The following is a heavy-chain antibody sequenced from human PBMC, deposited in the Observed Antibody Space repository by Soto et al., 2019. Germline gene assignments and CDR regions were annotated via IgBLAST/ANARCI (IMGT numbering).Heavy chain of an antibody. CDR1: GGSISTYY. V-gene: IGHV4-59*01. Sequence: QVRLQESGPGLVKPSETLSLTCTVSGGSISTYYWSWIRQSPGKGLECIGYMYKTGNTIYNPSLKSRVTISVDTSKNQFSLKLNSVTAADTAVYYCARDLWGYCGADCYPLDVWGQGTTVTVSS. D-gene: IGHD2-21*02. J-gene: IGHJ6*02. CDR2: MYKTGNT. CDR3: ARDLWGYCGADCYPLDV.